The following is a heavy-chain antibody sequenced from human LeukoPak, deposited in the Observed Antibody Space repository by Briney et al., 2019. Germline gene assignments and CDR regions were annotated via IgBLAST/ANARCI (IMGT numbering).Heavy chain of an antibody. CDR1: AFSLSAYN. D-gene: IGHD1-26*01. Sequence: PGGSLRLSCAAPAFSLSAYNMNWVRRAPGKGLGWGSSISYTGTYIYYADSVKGRFTISRGNAQNSLYLQMNSLRAEDTAIYYCVRDRGTYRPINYWGQGTLVTVSS. CDR2: ISYTGTYI. V-gene: IGHV3-21*04. CDR3: VRDRGTYRPINY. J-gene: IGHJ4*02.